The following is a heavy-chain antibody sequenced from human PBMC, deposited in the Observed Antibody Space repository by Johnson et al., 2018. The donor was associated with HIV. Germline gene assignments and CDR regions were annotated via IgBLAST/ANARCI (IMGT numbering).Heavy chain of an antibody. Sequence: VQLVESGGGLVKPGGSLRLSCVASGFIFSDYYMSWIRQAPGKGLEWVSYISFSDSTIYSADSVQGRFTISRDNAKNSLYLQMNSLRAEDTAVYYCARSKDCSGGSCPDGFDIWAKGQWSLS. J-gene: IGHJ3*02. V-gene: IGHV3-11*04. CDR1: GFIFSDYY. CDR3: ARSKDCSGGSCPDGFDI. D-gene: IGHD2-15*01. CDR2: ISFSDSTI.